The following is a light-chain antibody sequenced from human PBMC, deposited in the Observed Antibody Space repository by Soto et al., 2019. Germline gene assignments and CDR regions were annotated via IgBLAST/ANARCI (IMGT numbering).Light chain of an antibody. CDR2: DAS. V-gene: IGKV3-11*01. J-gene: IGKJ1*01. CDR3: QVRDVWPS. Sequence: IVLTQSPATLSLSPGERAALSCRASQSVSTSLAWYQHKPGQAPRLFIYDASKRAPGIPARFSGSGSGTDFTLTISSLEPEDFVVYYCQVRDVWPSFGQGTKVDIK. CDR1: QSVSTS.